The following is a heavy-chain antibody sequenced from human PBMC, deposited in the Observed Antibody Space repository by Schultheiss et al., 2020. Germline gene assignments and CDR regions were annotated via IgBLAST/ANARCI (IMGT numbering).Heavy chain of an antibody. CDR3: ARDLRYSGYDTYYYYYGMDV. CDR2: ISSSSSYI. V-gene: IGHV3-21*01. Sequence: GGSLRLSCTASGFTFSSRWMSWVRRAPGKGLEWVSSISSSSSYIYYADSVKGRFTISRDNAKNSLYLQMNSLRAEDTAVYYCARDLRYSGYDTYYYYYGMDVWGQGTTVTVSS. D-gene: IGHD5-12*01. J-gene: IGHJ6*02. CDR1: GFTFSSRW.